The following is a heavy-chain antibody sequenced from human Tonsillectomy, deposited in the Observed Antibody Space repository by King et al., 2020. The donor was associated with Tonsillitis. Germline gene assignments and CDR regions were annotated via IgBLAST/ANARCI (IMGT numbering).Heavy chain of an antibody. CDR1: GFTFSSYG. Sequence: VQLVESGGGVVQPGRSLRLSCAASGFTFSSYGMHWVRQAPGKGLEWVAVIWYDGSNKYYADSVKGRFTISRDNSKNTLYLKMNSLRAEDTAVYYCARDVGGLLDYWGQGTLVTVSS. J-gene: IGHJ4*02. CDR3: ARDVGGLLDY. V-gene: IGHV3-33*01. CDR2: IWYDGSNK. D-gene: IGHD2-15*01.